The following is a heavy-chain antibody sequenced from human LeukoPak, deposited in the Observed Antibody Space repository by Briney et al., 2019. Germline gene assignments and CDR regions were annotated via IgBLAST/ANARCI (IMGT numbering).Heavy chain of an antibody. J-gene: IGHJ5*02. CDR2: IYHSGST. V-gene: IGHV4-34*01. CDR3: ARDHRSVGVSWFDP. Sequence: SETLSLTCAVYGGSFSGYYWSWIRQPPGKGLEWIGYIYHSGSTYYNPSLKSRVTISVDRSKNQFSLKLSSVTAADTAVYYCARDHRSVGVSWFDPWGQGTLVTVSS. D-gene: IGHD2-8*01. CDR1: GGSFSGYY.